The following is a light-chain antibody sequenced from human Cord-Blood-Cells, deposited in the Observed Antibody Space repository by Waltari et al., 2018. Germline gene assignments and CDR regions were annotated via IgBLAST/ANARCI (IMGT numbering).Light chain of an antibody. CDR2: AAS. CDR1: QGIRSW. Sequence: DIQMTQSPPSVSASVGDRVTITCRASQGIRSWLAWDQQKPGKAPKVLIYAASSLQSGVPSRFSGSVSRTDFTLTISSLQPEDFATYYCQQANSFPLTFCGGTNVEIK. J-gene: IGKJ4*01. V-gene: IGKV1D-12*01. CDR3: QQANSFPLT.